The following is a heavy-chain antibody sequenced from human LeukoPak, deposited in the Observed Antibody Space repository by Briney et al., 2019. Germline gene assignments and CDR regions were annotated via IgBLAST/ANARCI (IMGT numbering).Heavy chain of an antibody. Sequence: ASVKVSCKASGYTFTSYGISWVRQAPGQGLEWMGWISAYNGNTNYAQKLQGRVTMTTDTSTSTAYMELRSLRSDDTAVYYCAEAGVVPFFYYDSSGYVYWGQGTLVTVSS. J-gene: IGHJ4*02. D-gene: IGHD3-22*01. CDR2: ISAYNGNT. CDR3: AEAGVVPFFYYDSSGYVY. CDR1: GYTFTSYG. V-gene: IGHV1-18*01.